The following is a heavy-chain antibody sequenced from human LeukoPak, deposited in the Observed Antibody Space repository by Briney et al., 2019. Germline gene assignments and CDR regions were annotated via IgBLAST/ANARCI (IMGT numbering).Heavy chain of an antibody. Sequence: GGSLRLSCAPSGFTFSSYGMSWVRQAPGKGPEWVSGISGSGDRTYYADSVQGRFTISRDNSKNTLYLQMNSLRAEDTAVYYFAKMAYYDRSDKSNPCQHWCQGTVVSVSS. V-gene: IGHV3-23*01. J-gene: IGHJ1*01. CDR3: AKMAYYDRSDKSNPCQH. CDR2: ISGSGDRT. D-gene: IGHD3-22*01. CDR1: GFTFSSYG.